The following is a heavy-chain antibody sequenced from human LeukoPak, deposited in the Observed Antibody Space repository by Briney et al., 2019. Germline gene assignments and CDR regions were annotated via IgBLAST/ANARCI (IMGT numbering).Heavy chain of an antibody. Sequence: GESLKISCKGSGYSFTSYWIGWVRQMPGKGLEWMGIIYPGDSDTRYSPSFQGQVTISADKSISTAYLQWSSLKASDTAMYYCARRGPDYDFWSGPTYYYYYYMDVWGKGTTVTVSS. J-gene: IGHJ6*03. D-gene: IGHD3-3*01. CDR2: IYPGDSDT. CDR3: ARRGPDYDFWSGPTYYYYYYMDV. V-gene: IGHV5-51*01. CDR1: GYSFTSYW.